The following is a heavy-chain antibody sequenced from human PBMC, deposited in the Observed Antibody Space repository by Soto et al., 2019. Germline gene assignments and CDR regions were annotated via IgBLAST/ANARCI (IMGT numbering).Heavy chain of an antibody. CDR2: ISAGGYNT. Sequence: GSLRVSCADPGFTCSTYAINWVRQAPGKGLEWVSAISAGGYNTDYAGSVKGRFTISRDNSKNTLYLQMNSLSAEDTAIYYCAKDHTVYSGYDYYYGMDVWGQGTTVTVSS. CDR1: GFTCSTYA. D-gene: IGHD1-26*01. J-gene: IGHJ6*02. V-gene: IGHV3-23*01. CDR3: AKDHTVYSGYDYYYGMDV.